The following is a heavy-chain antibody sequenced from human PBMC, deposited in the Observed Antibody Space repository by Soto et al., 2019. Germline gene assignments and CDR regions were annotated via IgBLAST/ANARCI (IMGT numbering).Heavy chain of an antibody. CDR1: GGSISSYY. V-gene: IGHV4-59*08. Sequence: SETLSLTCTVSGGSISSYYWSWIRQPPGKGLEWIGYIYYSGSTNYNPSIKSRDTISVDTSKNQFSLKLSSVTAADTAVYYCARHMVTTSYAFDIWGQGTMVTVSS. D-gene: IGHD4-17*01. CDR3: ARHMVTTSYAFDI. J-gene: IGHJ3*02. CDR2: IYYSGST.